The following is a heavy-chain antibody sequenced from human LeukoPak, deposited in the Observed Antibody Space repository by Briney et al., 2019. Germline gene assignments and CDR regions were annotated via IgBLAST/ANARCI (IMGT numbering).Heavy chain of an antibody. V-gene: IGHV3-48*01. D-gene: IGHD1-26*01. CDR1: GFSFSTYS. Sequence: GGSLRLSCAASGFSFSTYSMNWVRQPPGKGLEWVSYIDTTGNTIYYAGSVKGRFTVSRDKAKSSLSLQMNSPRVEDTAMYYCTKARGAGSHDDFDYWGQGTLVTVSS. CDR3: TKARGAGSHDDFDY. CDR2: IDTTGNTI. J-gene: IGHJ4*02.